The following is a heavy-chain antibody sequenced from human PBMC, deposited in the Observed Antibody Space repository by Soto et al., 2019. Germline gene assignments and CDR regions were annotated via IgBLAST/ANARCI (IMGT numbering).Heavy chain of an antibody. Sequence: SVKVSCKASGGTFSSYAISWVRKAPGQGLEWMGGIIPIFGTANYAQKFQGRVTITADESTSTAYMELSSLRSEDTAVYYCARVDGIAAQLYYYYGMDVWGQGTTVTVSS. CDR3: ARVDGIAAQLYYYYGMDV. CDR1: GGTFSSYA. CDR2: IIPIFGTA. V-gene: IGHV1-69*13. J-gene: IGHJ6*01. D-gene: IGHD6-6*01.